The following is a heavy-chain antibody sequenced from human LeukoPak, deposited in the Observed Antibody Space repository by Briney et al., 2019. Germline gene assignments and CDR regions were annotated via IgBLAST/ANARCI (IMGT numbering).Heavy chain of an antibody. V-gene: IGHV3-7*01. D-gene: IGHD6-6*01. CDR3: ARSIALAESY. CDR2: IKQDGSVR. CDR1: GFTLNRHW. Sequence: GSLRLSCAASGFTLNRHWMTWVRQAPGKGLEWVANIKQDGSVRYYVDSVKGRFTISRDNAKNTLYLQMNSLRVEDTAVYYCARSIALAESYWGQGTLVTVSS. J-gene: IGHJ4*02.